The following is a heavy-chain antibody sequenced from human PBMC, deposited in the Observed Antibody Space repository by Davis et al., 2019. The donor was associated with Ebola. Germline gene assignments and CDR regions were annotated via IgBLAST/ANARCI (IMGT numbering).Heavy chain of an antibody. CDR2: IYYSGST. D-gene: IGHD6-13*01. CDR3: ARLSIAAAQADAFDI. J-gene: IGHJ3*02. V-gene: IGHV4-39*01. Sequence: PSETLSLTCTVSGGSISSSSYYWGWIRQPPGKGLEWIGSIYYSGSTYYNPSLKSRVTISVDTSKNQFSLKLSSVTAADTAVYYCARLSIAAAQADAFDIWGQGTMVTVSS. CDR1: GGSISSSSYY.